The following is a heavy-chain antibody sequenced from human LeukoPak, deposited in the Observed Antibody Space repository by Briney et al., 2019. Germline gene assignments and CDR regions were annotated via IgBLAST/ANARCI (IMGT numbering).Heavy chain of an antibody. J-gene: IGHJ4*02. Sequence: GGSLRLSCAASGFTFSSYWMHWVRQVPGKGLVWVSRIKTDGSTTDYADSVKGRFTISRDNSKNTLYLQMNSLRAEDTAVYYCARDIVGATWFDYWGQGTLVTVSS. CDR1: GFTFSSYW. CDR2: IKTDGSTT. CDR3: ARDIVGATWFDY. D-gene: IGHD1-26*01. V-gene: IGHV3-74*01.